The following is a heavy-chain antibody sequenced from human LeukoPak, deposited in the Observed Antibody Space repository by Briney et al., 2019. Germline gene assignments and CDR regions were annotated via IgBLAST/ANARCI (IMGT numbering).Heavy chain of an antibody. V-gene: IGHV4-61*03. Sequence: SETLSLTCTVSGGSITSSSYYWGWIRQPPGKGLEWIGYIYYSGSTNYNPALKSRVTISVDASNNHFSLNLRSVTAADTAVYYCARAYSGSYYAYYFDYWGQGTLVTVSS. D-gene: IGHD1-26*01. CDR1: GGSITSSSYY. CDR2: IYYSGST. J-gene: IGHJ4*02. CDR3: ARAYSGSYYAYYFDY.